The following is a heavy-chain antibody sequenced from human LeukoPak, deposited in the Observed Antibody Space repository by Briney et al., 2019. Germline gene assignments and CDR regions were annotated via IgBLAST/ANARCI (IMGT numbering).Heavy chain of an antibody. D-gene: IGHD3-10*02. CDR1: GFTSSSYG. J-gene: IGHJ6*04. CDR3: AELGITMIGGV. CDR2: ISSSGSTI. V-gene: IGHV3-48*04. Sequence: GGSLRLSCAASGFTSSSYGMSWVRQTPGKGLEWVPYISSSGSTIYYADSVKGRFTISRDNAKNSLYLQMNSLRAEDTAVYYCAELGITMIGGVWGKGTTVTISS.